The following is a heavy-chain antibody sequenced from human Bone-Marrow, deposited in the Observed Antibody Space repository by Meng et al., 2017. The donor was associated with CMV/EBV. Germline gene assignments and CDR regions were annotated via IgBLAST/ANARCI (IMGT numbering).Heavy chain of an antibody. J-gene: IGHJ4*02. CDR2: INWNGGST. D-gene: IGHD2-2*01. V-gene: IGHV3-20*04. CDR1: GFTFDDYG. CDR3: ARAGYCSSTSCYSHFDY. Sequence: GGSLRLSCAASGFTFDDYGMSWVRQAPGKGLEWVSGINWNGGSTGYADSVKGRFTISRDNAKNSLYLQMNSLRAEDTALYYCARAGYCSSTSCYSHFDYWGQGTLVTVSS.